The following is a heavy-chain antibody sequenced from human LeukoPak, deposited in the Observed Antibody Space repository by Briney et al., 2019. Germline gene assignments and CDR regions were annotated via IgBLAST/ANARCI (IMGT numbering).Heavy chain of an antibody. CDR3: AKVVKYYYNGMDV. D-gene: IGHD2/OR15-2a*01. CDR2: ISDSGGST. V-gene: IGHV3-23*01. CDR1: GFTFTTYA. Sequence: GGSLRLSCAASGFTFTTYAVTWVRQAPGTGLEWVSAISDSGGSTYYADSVKGRFTVSRDNSKNTLYLQMNSLRAEDTAVYFCAKVVKYYYNGMDVWGQGTTVTVSS. J-gene: IGHJ6*02.